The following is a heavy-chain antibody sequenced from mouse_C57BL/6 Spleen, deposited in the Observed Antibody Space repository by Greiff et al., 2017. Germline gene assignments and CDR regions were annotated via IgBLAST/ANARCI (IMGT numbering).Heavy chain of an antibody. J-gene: IGHJ4*01. CDR1: GYTFTSYW. CDR3: AREAYYYGSTYYAMDY. CDR2: IDPNSGGT. D-gene: IGHD1-1*01. V-gene: IGHV1-72*01. Sequence: VQLQQPGAELVKPGASVKLSCKASGYTFTSYWMHWVKQRPGQGLEWIGRIDPNSGGTKYNEKFKSKATLTVDKPSSTAYMQLSSLTSEDSAVYYCAREAYYYGSTYYAMDYWGQGTSVTVSS.